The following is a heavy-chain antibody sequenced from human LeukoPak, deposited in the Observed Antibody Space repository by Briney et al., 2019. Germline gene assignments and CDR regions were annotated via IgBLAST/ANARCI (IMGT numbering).Heavy chain of an antibody. CDR2: ISGSGGST. V-gene: IGHV3-23*01. D-gene: IGHD6-13*01. CDR3: ARTNQQLADFDY. J-gene: IGHJ4*02. CDR1: GFTFSSYA. Sequence: GGSLRLSCAASGFTFSSYAMSWVRQAPGTGLEWVSAISGSGGSTYYADSVKGRFTISRDNSKNTLYLQMNSLRAEDTAVYYCARTNQQLADFDYWGQGTLVTVSS.